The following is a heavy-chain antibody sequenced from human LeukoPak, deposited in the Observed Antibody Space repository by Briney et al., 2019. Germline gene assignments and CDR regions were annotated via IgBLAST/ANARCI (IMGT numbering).Heavy chain of an antibody. J-gene: IGHJ6*03. D-gene: IGHD5-12*01. CDR1: GFTLSTYT. V-gene: IGHV3-48*04. CDR2: VNSSGGAI. Sequence: PGGSLSCYSPASGFTLSTYTMTWFRQAPGKGLEWVSYVNSSGGAIYYAHPVKGRSTIPRHNAKNSMYRQMNSTTAEDTAVYYCARVATTNYYVCYMDVGGGETSVT. CDR3: ARVATTNYYVCYMDV.